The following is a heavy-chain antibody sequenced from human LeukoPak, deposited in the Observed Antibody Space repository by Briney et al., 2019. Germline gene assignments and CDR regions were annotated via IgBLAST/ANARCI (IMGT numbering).Heavy chain of an antibody. V-gene: IGHV1-18*01. CDR2: ISPYNGKT. CDR3: VTSLGTDFSAY. CDR1: GYTFTDSG. J-gene: IGHJ4*02. Sequence: ASVKVSCKTSGYTFTDSGVSWVRQAPGQGLAWMGWISPYNGKTSFAQKFQGRVTLTTDTSTTTVFMELRSLTYDDTAIHYCVTSLGTDFSAYWGQGTLVTVSA. D-gene: IGHD1-14*01.